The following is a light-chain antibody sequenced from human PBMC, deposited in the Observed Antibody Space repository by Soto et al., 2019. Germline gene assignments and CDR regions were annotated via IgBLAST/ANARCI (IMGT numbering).Light chain of an antibody. J-gene: IGLJ1*01. V-gene: IGLV2-14*03. CDR2: DVS. CDR1: SSDIGGYDH. Sequence: QSALTQPASVSGSPGQSITIPCTGTSSDIGGYDHVSWYQQHPGKAPKLMVYDVSNRPSGVSDRFSGSKSANTASLTLSGLQAEDEADYYCNSYTTSSSLYVFGTGTKLTVL. CDR3: NSYTTSSSLYV.